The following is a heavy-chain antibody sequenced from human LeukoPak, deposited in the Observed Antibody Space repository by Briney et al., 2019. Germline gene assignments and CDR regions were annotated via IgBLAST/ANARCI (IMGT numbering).Heavy chain of an antibody. CDR1: GLTLSYTD. CDR2: IRRKAKDFAT. Sequence: GGSLRLSCAASGLTLSYTDMSWVRQAPGKGLEWVALIRRKAKDFATEYAASVKGRFTISRDDSKNTAYLQMNSLTTEDTAVYYCTSRFSVDRSGYFSYWGGGTLVSVSS. CDR3: TSRFSVDRSGYFSY. V-gene: IGHV3-73*01. J-gene: IGHJ4*02. D-gene: IGHD3-22*01.